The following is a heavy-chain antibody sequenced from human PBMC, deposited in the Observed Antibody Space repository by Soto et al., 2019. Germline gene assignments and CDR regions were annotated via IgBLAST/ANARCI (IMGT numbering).Heavy chain of an antibody. J-gene: IGHJ4*02. D-gene: IGHD1-26*01. CDR3: ARLGSYPYYFDY. V-gene: IGHV4-39*01. CDR1: GGSISSSSYY. Sequence: SETLSLTCTVSGGSISSSSYYWGWIRQPPGKGLEWIGSIYYSGSTYYNPSLKSRVTISVDTSKNQFSLKLSSVTAADTAVYYCARLGSYPYYFDYWGQGALVTVSS. CDR2: IYYSGST.